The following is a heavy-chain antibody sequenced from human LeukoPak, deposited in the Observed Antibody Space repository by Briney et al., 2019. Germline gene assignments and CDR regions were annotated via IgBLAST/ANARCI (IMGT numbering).Heavy chain of an antibody. CDR3: ASLYSGSYYVYYLDY. CDR2: IYYSEST. Sequence: SETLTLTCTVSGGSISSSSYHWGWIRQPPGKGLEWIGSIYYSESTYHNPSLKSRLTISVDTSKNQFSLKLSSVTAADTAVYYCASLYSGSYYVYYLDYWGQGTLVTVSS. J-gene: IGHJ4*02. V-gene: IGHV4-39*01. CDR1: GGSISSSSYH. D-gene: IGHD3-10*01.